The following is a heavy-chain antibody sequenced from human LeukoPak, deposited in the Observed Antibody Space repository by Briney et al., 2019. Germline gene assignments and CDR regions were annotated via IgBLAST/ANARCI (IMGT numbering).Heavy chain of an antibody. D-gene: IGHD4-23*01. CDR3: AREPLFYMSLGITVVTDPGLGYFDY. Sequence: GASVKVSCKASGYTFTGYYMHWVRQAPGQGLEWMGWINPNSGGTNYAQKFQGRVTMTRDTSISTAYMELSRLRSDDTAVYYCAREPLFYMSLGITVVTDPGLGYFDYWGQGTLVTVSS. V-gene: IGHV1-2*02. J-gene: IGHJ4*02. CDR1: GYTFTGYY. CDR2: INPNSGGT.